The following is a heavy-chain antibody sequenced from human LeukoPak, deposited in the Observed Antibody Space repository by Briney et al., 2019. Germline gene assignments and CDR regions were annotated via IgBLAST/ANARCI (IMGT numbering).Heavy chain of an antibody. CDR1: GYTFTGHY. D-gene: IGHD3-22*01. V-gene: IGHV1-2*02. Sequence: SVKVSCKASGYTFTGHYRHWVRQAPGQGLEWMGWINPNSGGTNYAQKFQGRVTMTRDTSISTAYMELSRLRSDDSAVYYCASLNLPDSSGYYDDWGQGTLVTVSS. J-gene: IGHJ4*02. CDR2: INPNSGGT. CDR3: ASLNLPDSSGYYDD.